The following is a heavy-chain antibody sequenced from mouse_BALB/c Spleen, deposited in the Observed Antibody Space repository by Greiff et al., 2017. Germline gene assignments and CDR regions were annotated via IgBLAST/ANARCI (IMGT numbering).Heavy chain of an antibody. V-gene: IGHV1-83*01. Sequence: VQLQQSGPELVKPGASVKMSCKASGYTFTDYVMRWVKQRPGQGLEWIGDICTGSGSTYYNEKFKGKATLTADKSSNTAYMQLSRLTSEDSAIYFCARPTNTTEPFAYWGQGTLVTVSA. CDR1: GYTFTDYV. D-gene: IGHD1-1*01. CDR3: ARPTNTTEPFAY. J-gene: IGHJ3*01. CDR2: ICTGSGST.